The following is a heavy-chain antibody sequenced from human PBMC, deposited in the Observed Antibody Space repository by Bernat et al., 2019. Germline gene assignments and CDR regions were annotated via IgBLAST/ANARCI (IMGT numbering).Heavy chain of an antibody. CDR2: IYYGGST. CDR3: ARHFGVVVN. Sequence: QVQLQESGPGLVKPSETLSLTCTVSGGSISSYYWSWIRQPPGKGLEWIGYIYYGGSTNYNPSLKSRVTISVDTSKNQFSLKLSSVTAADTAVYYCARHFGVVVNWGQGTLVTVSS. V-gene: IGHV4-59*08. CDR1: GGSISSYY. D-gene: IGHD3-3*01. J-gene: IGHJ4*02.